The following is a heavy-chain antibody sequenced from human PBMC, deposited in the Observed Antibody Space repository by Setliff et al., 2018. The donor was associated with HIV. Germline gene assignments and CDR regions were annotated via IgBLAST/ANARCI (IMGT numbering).Heavy chain of an antibody. CDR1: GGSISSGNYY. V-gene: IGHV4-61*09. J-gene: IGHJ4*02. CDR2: ISTSGRT. CDR3: ARQMPIPGIAITPVDY. D-gene: IGHD5-12*01. Sequence: KASETLSLTCTVSGGSISSGNYYWGWIRQPAGKGLEWIGHISTSGRTNYNPSLMSRLTISVDMSKNQFSLTLTSVTAADTAVYYCARQMPIPGIAITPVDYWGQGALVTVSS.